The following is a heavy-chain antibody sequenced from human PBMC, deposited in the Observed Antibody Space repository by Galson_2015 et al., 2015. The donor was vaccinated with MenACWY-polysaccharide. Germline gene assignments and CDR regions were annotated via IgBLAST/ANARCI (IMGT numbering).Heavy chain of an antibody. Sequence: SLRLSCAASGFTFSNYWMSWVRQSPGKGLEWVANIKQDGSDKNYVDSVKGRFTISRDNAKNSLYLQMNSLRAEDTAVYYCARARSWSGYFAFDFWGQGTMVTVSS. V-gene: IGHV3-7*01. CDR2: IKQDGSDK. J-gene: IGHJ3*01. CDR3: ARARSWSGYFAFDF. CDR1: GFTFSNYW. D-gene: IGHD3-3*01.